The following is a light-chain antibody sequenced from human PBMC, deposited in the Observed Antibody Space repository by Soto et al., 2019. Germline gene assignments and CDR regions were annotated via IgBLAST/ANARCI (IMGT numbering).Light chain of an antibody. Sequence: EIVMTQSPATLSVSPEDRVTLSCRASQSVRSDLAWYQQKPGQAPRLLVYGASTRATGIPARFSGSGSVTEFTLTISSLESEDFVVYYCQQYNKWPYTFGQGTKLEIK. V-gene: IGKV3-15*01. J-gene: IGKJ2*01. CDR1: QSVRSD. CDR2: GAS. CDR3: QQYNKWPYT.